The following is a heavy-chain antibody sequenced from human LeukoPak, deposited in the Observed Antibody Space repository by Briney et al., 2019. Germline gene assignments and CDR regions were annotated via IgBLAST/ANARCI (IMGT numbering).Heavy chain of an antibody. CDR1: GGSFSGYY. CDR3: AREEDDY. CDR2: INHSGST. V-gene: IGHV4-34*01. Sequence: TSETLSLTCAVYGGSFSGYYWSWIRQPPGKGLEWIGEINHSGSTNYNPSLKSRVTISVDTSKNQFSLKLSSVTAADTAVYYCAREEDDYWGQGTLVTVSS. J-gene: IGHJ4*02.